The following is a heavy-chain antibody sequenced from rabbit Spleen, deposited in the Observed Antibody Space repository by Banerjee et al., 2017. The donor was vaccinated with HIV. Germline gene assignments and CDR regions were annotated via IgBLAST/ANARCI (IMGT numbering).Heavy chain of an antibody. CDR1: GVSFSDKDV. CDR3: ARDLTSVIGWNFNL. D-gene: IGHD1-1*01. CDR2: INTATGKG. J-gene: IGHJ4*01. V-gene: IGHV1S45*01. Sequence: QEQLVESGGGLVKPEGSLTLTCKASGVSFSDKDVMCWVRQAPGKGLEWIACINTATGKGVYASWVNGRFTISRTSSTTVTLQMTSLTAADTATYFCARDLTSVIGWNFNLWGPGTLVTVS.